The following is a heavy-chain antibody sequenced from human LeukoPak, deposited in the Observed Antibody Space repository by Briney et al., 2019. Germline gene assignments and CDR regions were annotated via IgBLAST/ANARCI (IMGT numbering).Heavy chain of an antibody. CDR3: AKGRYCSSTSCWYYYYYMDV. D-gene: IGHD2-2*01. J-gene: IGHJ6*03. CDR2: ISSSSSYI. Sequence: PGGSLRLSCAASGFTVSSNYMNWVRQAPGKGLEWVSSISSSSSYIYYADSVKGRFTISRDNAKNSLYLQMNSLRAEDTAVYYCAKGRYCSSTSCWYYYYYMDVWGKGTTVTVSS. CDR1: GFTVSSNY. V-gene: IGHV3-21*01.